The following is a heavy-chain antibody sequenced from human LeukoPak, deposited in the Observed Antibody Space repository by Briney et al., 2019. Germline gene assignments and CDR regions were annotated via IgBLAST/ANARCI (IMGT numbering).Heavy chain of an antibody. J-gene: IGHJ5*02. Sequence: KPSETLSLTCAVYGGSFSGYYWSWIRQPPGKGLEWIGEINHSGSTNYNPSLKSRVTISVDTPKNQFSLKLSSVTAADTAVYYCARGLRVESMSFDPWGQGTLVTVSS. CDR2: INHSGST. CDR3: ARGLRVESMSFDP. CDR1: GGSFSGYY. V-gene: IGHV4-34*01.